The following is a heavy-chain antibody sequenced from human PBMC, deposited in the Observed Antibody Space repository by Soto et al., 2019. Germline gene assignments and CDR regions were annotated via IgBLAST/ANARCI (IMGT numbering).Heavy chain of an antibody. CDR1: GGSFSGYY. CDR2: INHSGST. J-gene: IGHJ6*03. V-gene: IGHV4-34*01. CDR3: ARFRRWTETYYHYYMDV. D-gene: IGHD4-17*01. Sequence: PSETLSLTCAVYGGSFSGYYWSWIRQPPGKGLEWIGEINHSGSTNYNPSLKSRVTISVDTSKNQFSLKLSSVTAADTAVYYCARFRRWTETYYHYYMDVWGKGTTVTVSS.